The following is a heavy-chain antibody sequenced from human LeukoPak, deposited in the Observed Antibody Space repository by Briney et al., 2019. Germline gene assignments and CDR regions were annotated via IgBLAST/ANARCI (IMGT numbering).Heavy chain of an antibody. D-gene: IGHD2/OR15-2a*01. CDR1: GFTFSSYE. CDR3: ASGEIGRWFDP. CDR2: ISSSSSTI. Sequence: GGSLRLSCAASGFTFSSYEMNWVRQAPGKGLEWVSYISSSSSTIYYADSVKGRFTISRDNAKNSLYLQMNSLRAEDTAVYYCASGEIGRWFDPWGQGTLVTVSS. V-gene: IGHV3-48*03. J-gene: IGHJ5*02.